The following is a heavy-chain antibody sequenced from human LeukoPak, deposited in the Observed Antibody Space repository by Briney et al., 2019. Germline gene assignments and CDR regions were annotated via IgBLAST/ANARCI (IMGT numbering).Heavy chain of an antibody. J-gene: IGHJ6*03. Sequence: PGGSLRLSCAASGFTFSSYWMNWVRQAPGKGLVWVARIKPDGSSISSADSVKGRFTISRDNAKNSLYLQMNSLRAEDTAVYYCARVETSSGSYYNANYYYYMDVWGKGTTVTVSS. D-gene: IGHD3-10*01. CDR3: ARVETSSGSYYNANYYYYMDV. CDR1: GFTFSSYW. V-gene: IGHV3-74*01. CDR2: IKPDGSSI.